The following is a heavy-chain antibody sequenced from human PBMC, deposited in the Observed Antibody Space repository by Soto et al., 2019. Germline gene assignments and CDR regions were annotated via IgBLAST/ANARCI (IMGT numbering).Heavy chain of an antibody. CDR1: GFTFSSYG. Sequence: GGSLRLSCAASGFTFSSYGMHWVHQAPGKGLEWVALISYDGRNEYYADSVKGRFTISRDNSKNTLYLQMNGLRAGDTAVFYCAKSRTAGLADADYWGQGTLVTVSS. CDR3: AKSRTAGLADADY. D-gene: IGHD2-21*02. V-gene: IGHV3-30*18. CDR2: ISYDGRNE. J-gene: IGHJ4*02.